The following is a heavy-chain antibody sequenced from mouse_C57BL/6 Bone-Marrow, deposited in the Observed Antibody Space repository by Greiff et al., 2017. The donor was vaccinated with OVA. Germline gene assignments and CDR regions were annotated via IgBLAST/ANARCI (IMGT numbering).Heavy chain of an antibody. J-gene: IGHJ3*01. CDR1: GYTFTSYW. CDR3: GREGDYTGFAY. CDR2: IYPGSGST. Sequence: QVQLQQPGAELVKPGASVKMSCKASGYTFTSYWITWVKQRPGQGLEWIGDIYPGSGSTNYNEKFKSKATLTVATSSSTAYMQLSSLTSADSAVDYGGREGDYTGFAYWGQGTLVTVSA. V-gene: IGHV1-55*01. D-gene: IGHD2-4*01.